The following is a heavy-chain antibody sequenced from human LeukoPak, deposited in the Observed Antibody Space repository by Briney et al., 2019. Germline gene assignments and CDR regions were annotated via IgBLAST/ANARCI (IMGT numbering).Heavy chain of an antibody. CDR1: GFTFSNYA. Sequence: GGSLRLSCAASGFTFSNYAMTWVRRAPGKGLEWVSVISDSGDTTYYADSAKGRFTISRDNAKNTVYVEMTSLRVEDTAVYYCVKVGDYYGSRNYFSYYNFDFWGQGTLVTVSS. D-gene: IGHD3-10*01. CDR3: VKVGDYYGSRNYFSYYNFDF. J-gene: IGHJ4*02. V-gene: IGHV3-23*01. CDR2: ISDSGDTT.